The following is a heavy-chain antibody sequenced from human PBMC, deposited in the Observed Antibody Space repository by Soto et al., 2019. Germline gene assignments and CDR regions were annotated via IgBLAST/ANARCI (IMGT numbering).Heavy chain of an antibody. J-gene: IGHJ5*02. Sequence: GFLRLSGAASGFSLRDYYMSWIRQAPGKGLEWISYISGSGNTIYYADSVKGRFIISRDNAKNSLFLQMNRLRADDTAVYYCARDRLPMVVVVMGWFDPWGQGTLVTVSS. V-gene: IGHV3-11*01. CDR3: ARDRLPMVVVVMGWFDP. CDR2: ISGSGNTI. CDR1: GFSLRDYY. D-gene: IGHD3-22*01.